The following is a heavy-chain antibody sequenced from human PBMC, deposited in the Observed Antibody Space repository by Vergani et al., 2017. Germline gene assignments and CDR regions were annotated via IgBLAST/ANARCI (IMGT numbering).Heavy chain of an antibody. Sequence: EVQLVESGGGLVQPGGSLKLSCAASGFTFSGSAMHWVRQASGKGLEWVGRIRSKANSYATAYAASVKGRFTISRDDSKNTAYLQINSLKTEDTAVYYCTTGRTTVTDYWGQGTLVTVSS. CDR3: TTGRTTVTDY. J-gene: IGHJ4*02. CDR2: IRSKANSYAT. V-gene: IGHV3-73*02. D-gene: IGHD4-17*01. CDR1: GFTFSGSA.